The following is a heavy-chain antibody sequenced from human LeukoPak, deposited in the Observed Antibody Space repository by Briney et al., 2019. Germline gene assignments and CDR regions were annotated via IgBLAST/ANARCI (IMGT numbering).Heavy chain of an antibody. D-gene: IGHD2-15*01. CDR2: IKSKTDGGTT. CDR3: TTPPDIVVVVAATP. Sequence: PGGSLRLSCAASGFTFSNAGMTWVRQARGKGLEWVGRIKSKTDGGTTDYAAPVKGRFTISRDDSKNTLYLQMNSLKTEDTAVYYCTTPPDIVVVVAATPWGQGTLVTVSS. J-gene: IGHJ4*02. V-gene: IGHV3-15*01. CDR1: GFTFSNAG.